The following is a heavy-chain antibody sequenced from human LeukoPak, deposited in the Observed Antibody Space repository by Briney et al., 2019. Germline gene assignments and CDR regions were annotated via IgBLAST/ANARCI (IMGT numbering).Heavy chain of an antibody. CDR2: IYPGDSDT. CDR3: ARLGGDDSSGYYPGY. Sequence: GESLKISCKGSGYSFTSYWIGWVRQMPGEGLEWMGIIYPGDSDTRYSPSFQGQVTISADKSISTAYLQWSSLKASGTAMYYCARLGGDDSSGYYPGYWGQGTLVTVSS. J-gene: IGHJ4*02. D-gene: IGHD3-22*01. CDR1: GYSFTSYW. V-gene: IGHV5-51*01.